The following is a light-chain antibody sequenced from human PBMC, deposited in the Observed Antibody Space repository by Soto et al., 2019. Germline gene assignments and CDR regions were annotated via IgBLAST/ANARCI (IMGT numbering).Light chain of an antibody. J-gene: IGLJ2*01. Sequence: QSVLTQPPSVSAAPGQKVTISCSGSSSNIGNNYVSWYQQLQGTAPKLLIYENNKLPSGIPDRFSGSKSGTSATLGITGLQTGDEADYYCGTWDSSLWVVFGGGTKLTVL. CDR1: SSNIGNNY. CDR2: ENN. V-gene: IGLV1-51*02. CDR3: GTWDSSLWVV.